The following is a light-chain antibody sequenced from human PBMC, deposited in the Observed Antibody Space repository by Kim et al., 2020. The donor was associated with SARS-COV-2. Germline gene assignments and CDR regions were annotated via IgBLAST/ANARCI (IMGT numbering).Light chain of an antibody. Sequence: LSPGEEATLSCSAYRHDSTNYLSWYQQKPGKAPRLLVYAASSRAAGIPERFSGSGSGTDFTLTINSLETEEYAFYVCQQYGSSPYTFGQGTKLEI. J-gene: IGKJ2*01. CDR3: QQYGSSPYT. V-gene: IGKV3-20*01. CDR2: AAS. CDR1: RHDSTNY.